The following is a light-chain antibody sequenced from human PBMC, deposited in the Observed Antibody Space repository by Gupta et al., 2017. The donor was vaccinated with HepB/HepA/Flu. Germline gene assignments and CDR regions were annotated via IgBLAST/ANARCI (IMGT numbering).Light chain of an antibody. CDR2: GAS. J-gene: IGKJ5*01. CDR3: QQYGSSRPIT. V-gene: IGKV3-20*01. CDR1: QSISSNY. Sequence: EIVLTQSPGTLSLSPGERATLSCRPSQSISSNYLAWYQHKPGQAPRLLIYGASSRATGVPDRFSGSGSGTDFTLTISRLKPEDFAVYYCQQYGSSRPITFGQGTRLEIK.